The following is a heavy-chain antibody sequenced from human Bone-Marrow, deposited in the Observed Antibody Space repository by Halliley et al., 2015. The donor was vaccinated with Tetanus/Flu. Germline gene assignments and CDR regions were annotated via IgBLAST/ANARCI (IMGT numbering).Heavy chain of an antibody. CDR2: IYHSGST. J-gene: IGHJ5*02. CDR3: ARGFEDANSAGYCSDP. Sequence: TLSLTCTVSGGSITSGNYYWSWVRQHPGKGLEWIGYIYHSGSTYYTPSLQSLVSISVDTSKNQFSLKLKSVTASDTAVYYCARGFEDANSAGYCSDPWGQGILVTVSS. D-gene: IGHD2-15*01. CDR1: GGSITSGNYY. V-gene: IGHV4-31*01.